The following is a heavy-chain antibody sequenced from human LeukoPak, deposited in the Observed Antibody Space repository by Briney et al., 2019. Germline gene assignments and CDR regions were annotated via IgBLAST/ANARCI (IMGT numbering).Heavy chain of an antibody. Sequence: SETLSLTCAVYGGSFSGYYWSWIRQPPGKGLEWIGEINHSGSTNYNPSLKSRVTISVDTSKNQFSLKLSSVTAADMAVYYCARQDFRRFYGSGSYSRGLRFDPWGQGTLVTVSS. J-gene: IGHJ5*02. V-gene: IGHV4-34*01. CDR1: GGSFSGYY. D-gene: IGHD3-10*01. CDR2: INHSGST. CDR3: ARQDFRRFYGSGSYSRGLRFDP.